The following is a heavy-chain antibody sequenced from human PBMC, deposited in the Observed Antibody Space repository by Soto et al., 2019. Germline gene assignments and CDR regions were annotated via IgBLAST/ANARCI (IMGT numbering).Heavy chain of an antibody. CDR3: ARGGTMSSNVLDC. J-gene: IGHJ4*02. Sequence: PXXTLSLACTVSGGSLSSHYWTWIRQPAGKGLELIGRAHFSGSTDYNPSLKSRATMSVDTSKNQFSLKVISVTAADTAVYYCARGGTMSSNVLDCGGQG. D-gene: IGHD1-26*01. CDR2: AHFSGST. CDR1: GGSLSSHY. V-gene: IGHV4-4*07.